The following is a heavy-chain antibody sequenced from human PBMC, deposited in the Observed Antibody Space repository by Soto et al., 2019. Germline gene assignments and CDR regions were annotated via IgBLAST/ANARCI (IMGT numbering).Heavy chain of an antibody. Sequence: SETLSLTCTVSGGSISSSYWSWVRQPAGKGLEWIGHIFSNGQTSYNPSLKSRLTMSIDPSKDLFSLNLSSVTAADTAVYYCAKGWDVKYFDEWGQGTLVTVSS. CDR1: GGSISSSY. CDR3: AKGWDVKYFDE. V-gene: IGHV4-4*07. J-gene: IGHJ4*02. D-gene: IGHD6-19*01. CDR2: IFSNGQT.